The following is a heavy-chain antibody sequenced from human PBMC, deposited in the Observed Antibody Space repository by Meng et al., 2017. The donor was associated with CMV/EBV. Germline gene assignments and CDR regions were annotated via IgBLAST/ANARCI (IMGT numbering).Heavy chain of an antibody. Sequence: LTCAASGFTFSNAWMSWVRQAPGKGLEWVGRIKSKTDGGTTDYAAPVKGRFTISRDDSKNTLYLQMNSLKTEDTAVYYCTTDQPFWSGYTYYFDYWGQGTLVTVSS. D-gene: IGHD3-3*02. V-gene: IGHV3-15*01. CDR3: TTDQPFWSGYTYYFDY. J-gene: IGHJ4*02. CDR2: IKSKTDGGTT. CDR1: GFTFSNAW.